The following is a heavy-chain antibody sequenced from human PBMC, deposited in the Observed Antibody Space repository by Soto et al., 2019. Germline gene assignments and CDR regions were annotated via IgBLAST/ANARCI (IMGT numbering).Heavy chain of an antibody. J-gene: IGHJ6*02. Sequence: SETLSLTCTVSGGSISSYYWSWIRQPPGKGLEWIGYIYYSGSTNYNPSLKSRVTISVDTSKNQFSLKLSSVTAADTAVYYCARFAKGQQLVYYYYYGMDVWGQGTTVTVYS. V-gene: IGHV4-59*01. CDR1: GGSISSYY. D-gene: IGHD6-13*01. CDR3: ARFAKGQQLVYYYYYGMDV. CDR2: IYYSGST.